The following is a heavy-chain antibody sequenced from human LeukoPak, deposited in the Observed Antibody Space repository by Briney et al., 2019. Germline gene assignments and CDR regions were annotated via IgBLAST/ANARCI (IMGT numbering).Heavy chain of an antibody. CDR3: ARHSSFFSPLYP. V-gene: IGHV4-39*01. Sequence: SETLSLTCAVSGGSISGSSYYWGWIRQPPGKGLEWIGSIYYSGSTCYNPSLKSRLTISVDTSKNQFSLKLSSVTAADAAVYYCARHSSFFSPLYPWGQGTLVTVSS. J-gene: IGHJ5*02. CDR1: GGSISGSSYY. CDR2: IYYSGST. D-gene: IGHD1-26*01.